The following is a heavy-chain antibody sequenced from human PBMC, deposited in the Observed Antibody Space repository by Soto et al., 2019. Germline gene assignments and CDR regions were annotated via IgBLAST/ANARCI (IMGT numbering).Heavy chain of an antibody. Sequence: SETLSVTCTVSGGSVSSGSYYWSWSRQPPGKGLEWIGYIYYSGSTNYNPSLKSRVTISVDTSKNQFSLKLSSVTAADTAVYYCARGAIPKRYCSGGSCYSNWFDPWGQGTLVTVSS. CDR2: IYYSGST. J-gene: IGHJ5*02. CDR1: GGSVSSGSYY. V-gene: IGHV4-61*01. CDR3: ARGAIPKRYCSGGSCYSNWFDP. D-gene: IGHD2-15*01.